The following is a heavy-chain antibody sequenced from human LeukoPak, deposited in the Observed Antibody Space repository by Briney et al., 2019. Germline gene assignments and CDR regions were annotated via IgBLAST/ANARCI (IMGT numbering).Heavy chain of an antibody. Sequence: GGSLRLSCAASGFIFPTYGMHWVRQAPGEGLEWVACIYPDGNNKDYADSVKGRFIISRDNFKNILFLQMNSLRPEDTAVYYCAKDWSGDYNWSDPWGQGALVTVSS. D-gene: IGHD3-3*01. J-gene: IGHJ5*02. CDR3: AKDWSGDYNWSDP. V-gene: IGHV3-30*02. CDR1: GFIFPTYG. CDR2: IYPDGNNK.